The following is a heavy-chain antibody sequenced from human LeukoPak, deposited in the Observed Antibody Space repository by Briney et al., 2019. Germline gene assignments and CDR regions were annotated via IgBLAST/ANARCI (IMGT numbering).Heavy chain of an antibody. CDR2: IYHSGST. Sequence: IYHSGSTYYNPSLKSRVTISVDTSKNQFSLKLSSVTAADTAVYYCARQGQQLRYWYFDLWGRGTLVTVSS. CDR3: ARQGQQLRYWYFDL. J-gene: IGHJ2*01. V-gene: IGHV4-30-2*04. D-gene: IGHD6-13*01.